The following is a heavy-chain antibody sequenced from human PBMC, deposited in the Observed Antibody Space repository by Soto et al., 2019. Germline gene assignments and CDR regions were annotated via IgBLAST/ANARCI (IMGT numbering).Heavy chain of an antibody. J-gene: IGHJ6*02. CDR3: ARTYKHYYYYYYGMDV. Sequence: AGGSLRLSCAASGFTFSSYAMHWVRQAPGKGLEWVAVISYDGSNKYYADSVKGRFTISGDNSKNTLYLQMNSLRAEDTAVYYCARTYKHYYYYYYGMDVWGQGTTVTVSS. CDR1: GFTFSSYA. V-gene: IGHV3-30-3*01. D-gene: IGHD3-3*02. CDR2: ISYDGSNK.